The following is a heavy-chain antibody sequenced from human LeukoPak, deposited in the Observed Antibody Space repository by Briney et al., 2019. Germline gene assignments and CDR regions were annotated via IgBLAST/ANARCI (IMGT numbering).Heavy chain of an antibody. D-gene: IGHD3-10*01. CDR1: GFAVSNNY. V-gene: IGHV3-23*01. CDR3: AKGVRGVINDAFDI. Sequence: PGGSLSLSCAASGFAVSNNYMTWVRQAPGKGLEWVSTISGSGGSTYYSDSVKGRFTISRDNSKNTLYLQVNSLRAEDTAVYYCAKGVRGVINDAFDIWGQGTMVTVSS. J-gene: IGHJ3*02. CDR2: ISGSGGST.